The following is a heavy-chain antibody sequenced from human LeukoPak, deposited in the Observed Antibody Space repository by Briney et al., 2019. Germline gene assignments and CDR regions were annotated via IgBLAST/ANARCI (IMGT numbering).Heavy chain of an antibody. CDR3: ARGQQLVGGLDY. Sequence: GGSLRLSCAASGFTFSSYDMHWVRQAPGKGLEWVAALSYDGSNEQYADSVKGRFTISRDNSKNTLYLQMNSLRPEDTAVYYCARGQQLVGGLDYWGQGTLVTVSS. J-gene: IGHJ4*02. CDR1: GFTFSSYD. V-gene: IGHV3-30*03. CDR2: LSYDGSNE. D-gene: IGHD6-13*01.